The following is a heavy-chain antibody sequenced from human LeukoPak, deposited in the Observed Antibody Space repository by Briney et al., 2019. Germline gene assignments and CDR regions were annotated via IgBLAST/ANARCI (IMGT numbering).Heavy chain of an antibody. CDR2: IYYSGST. CDR1: GGSISSGGYY. CDR3: ARGALYYGSGSYWRVRSYFDY. J-gene: IGHJ4*02. Sequence: SETLSLTCTVSGGSISSGGYYWSWIRQHPGKGLEWIGYIYYSGSTYYNPSLKSRVTISVDTSKNQFSLKLSSVTAADTAVYYCARGALYYGSGSYWRVRSYFDYWGQGTLVTVSS. D-gene: IGHD3-10*01. V-gene: IGHV4-31*03.